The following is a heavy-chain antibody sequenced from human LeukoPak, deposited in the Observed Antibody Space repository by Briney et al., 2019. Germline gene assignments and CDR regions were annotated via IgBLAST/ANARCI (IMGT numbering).Heavy chain of an antibody. V-gene: IGHV3-64*01. J-gene: IGHJ6*03. D-gene: IGHD2-2*02. CDR3: ARDAEYCSSTSCYKDYYYYMDV. Sequence: GGSLRLSCAASGFTFSSYAMHWVRQAPGKGLEYVSAISSNGGSTYYANSVKGRFTISRDNSKNTLYLQMGSLRAEAMAVYYCARDAEYCSSTSCYKDYYYYMDVWGKGTTVTVSS. CDR2: ISSNGGST. CDR1: GFTFSSYA.